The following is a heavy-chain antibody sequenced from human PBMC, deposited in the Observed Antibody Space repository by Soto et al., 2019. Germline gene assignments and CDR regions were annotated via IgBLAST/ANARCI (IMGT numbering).Heavy chain of an antibody. J-gene: IGHJ4*02. CDR3: ARVAGGNFYFDY. CDR1: GGCINRGGYY. Sequence: SETLSLTCTVSGGCINRGGYYWTWIRQHPGKGLEWIGSVYYSGSTNYNPSLKSRVTISVDTSKNQFSLKLSSVSAADTAVYCARVAGGNFYFDYWGQGTLVTVSS. D-gene: IGHD2-21*02. V-gene: IGHV4-31*03. CDR2: VYYSGST.